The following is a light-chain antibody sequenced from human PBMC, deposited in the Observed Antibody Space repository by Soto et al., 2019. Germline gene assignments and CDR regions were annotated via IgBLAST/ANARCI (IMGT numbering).Light chain of an antibody. CDR2: DAS. Sequence: EIVLTQSPATLSLSPGERATLSCRASQSVSSYLAWYQQKPGQAPRLLIYDASNRATGIPARFSGSGSGTEFTLTISSLEPEDFAVYYCQQRSNWLYTFGQGTKLEIK. V-gene: IGKV3-11*01. J-gene: IGKJ2*01. CDR3: QQRSNWLYT. CDR1: QSVSSY.